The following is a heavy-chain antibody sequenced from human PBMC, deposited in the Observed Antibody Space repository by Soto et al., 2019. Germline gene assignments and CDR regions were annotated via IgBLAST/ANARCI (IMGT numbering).Heavy chain of an antibody. V-gene: IGHV4-38-2*01. J-gene: IGHJ6*01. CDR2: IHHSGST. CDR3: ASGIDFYYAMDV. Sequence: SETLSLTCAVYGYSISSGYYWGWIRQPPGKGLEWIGSIHHSGSTYNNASLKSRVTISVDTSKNQFSLKLSSVTDADTAVYYCASGIDFYYAMDVWEQGTTVTVSS. CDR1: GYSISSGYY.